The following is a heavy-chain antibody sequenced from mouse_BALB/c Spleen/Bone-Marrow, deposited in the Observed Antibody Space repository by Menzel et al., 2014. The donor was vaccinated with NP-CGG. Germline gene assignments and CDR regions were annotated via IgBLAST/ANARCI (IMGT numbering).Heavy chain of an antibody. CDR3: ARFITTATGYFDY. D-gene: IGHD1-2*01. CDR1: GYTFTSYT. CDR2: INPSSGYT. Sequence: VQRVESGAELARPGASVKMSCKASGYTFTSYTMHWVKQRPGQGLEWIGYINPSSGYTNYNQKFKDKATLTADKSSSTAYMQLSSLTSEDSAVYYCARFITTATGYFDYWGQGTTLTVSS. V-gene: IGHV1-4*01. J-gene: IGHJ2*01.